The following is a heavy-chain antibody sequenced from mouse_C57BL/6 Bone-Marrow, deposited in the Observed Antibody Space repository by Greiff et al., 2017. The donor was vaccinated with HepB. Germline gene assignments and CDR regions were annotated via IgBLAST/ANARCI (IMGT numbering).Heavy chain of an antibody. CDR3: ARHYGNRAGAY. D-gene: IGHD2-1*01. J-gene: IGHJ3*01. Sequence: EVQRVESGGGLVQPGESLKLSCESTESEFPSHDMSWVRKTPEKRLELVAAINSDGGSTYYPDTMERRFIISRDNTKKTLYLQMSSLRSEDTAVYYCARHYGNRAGAYWGQGTLGTVSA. CDR1: ESEFPSHD. CDR2: INSDGGST. V-gene: IGHV5-2*01.